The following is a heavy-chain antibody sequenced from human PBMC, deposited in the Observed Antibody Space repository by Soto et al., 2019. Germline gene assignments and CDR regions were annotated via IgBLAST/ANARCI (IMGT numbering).Heavy chain of an antibody. V-gene: IGHV3-23*01. D-gene: IGHD4-17*01. Sequence: GGSLRLSCAASGFTFSSYAMSWVRQAPGKGLEWVSAISGSGGSAYYADSVKGRFTISRDNSKNTLYLQMNSLRAEDTAVYYCSKDDATFTVTTFDDWGQGTLVTVSS. J-gene: IGHJ4*02. CDR1: GFTFSSYA. CDR2: ISGSGGSA. CDR3: SKDDATFTVTTFDD.